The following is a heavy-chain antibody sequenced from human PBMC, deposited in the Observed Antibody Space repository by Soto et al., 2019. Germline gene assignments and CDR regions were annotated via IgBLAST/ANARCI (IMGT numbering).Heavy chain of an antibody. CDR2: ISSSGSTI. V-gene: IGHV3-48*03. CDR3: ARKGDSSGYYYPPFDY. Sequence: EVQLVESGGGLVQPGGSLRLSCAASGFTFSSYEMNWVRQAPGKGLEWVSYISSSGSTIYYADSVKGRFTISRDNAKNSRYLQMNSLRAEDTAVYYCARKGDSSGYYYPPFDYWGQGTLVTVSS. J-gene: IGHJ4*02. D-gene: IGHD3-22*01. CDR1: GFTFSSYE.